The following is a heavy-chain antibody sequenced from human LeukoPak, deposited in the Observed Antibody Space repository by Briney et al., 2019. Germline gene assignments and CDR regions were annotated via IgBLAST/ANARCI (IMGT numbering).Heavy chain of an antibody. J-gene: IGHJ4*02. CDR2: INHSGYT. Sequence: PSETLSLTCAVYGESSFSSYYWSWIRQAPGGALEWIGEINHSGYTNYNPSLKSRVTLSIDTSKNQFSLRLHSVTAADTAVYYCSRRVVGNDYWGQGTLVTVSS. CDR3: SRRVVGNDY. CDR1: GESSFSSYY. V-gene: IGHV4-34*01. D-gene: IGHD3-3*01.